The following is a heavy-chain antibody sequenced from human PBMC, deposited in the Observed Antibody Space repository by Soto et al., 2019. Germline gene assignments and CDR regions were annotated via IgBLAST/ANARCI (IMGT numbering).Heavy chain of an antibody. J-gene: IGHJ4*02. Sequence: GGSLRLSCAASGFTFSNAWMNWVRQAPGKGLEWVGRIKSKTDGGTTDYAAPVKGRFTISRDDSKNTLYLQMNSLKTEDTAVYYCTTDQLVDGVAYFDYWGQGTLVTVSS. D-gene: IGHD6-13*01. CDR1: GFTFSNAW. CDR2: IKSKTDGGTT. CDR3: TTDQLVDGVAYFDY. V-gene: IGHV3-15*07.